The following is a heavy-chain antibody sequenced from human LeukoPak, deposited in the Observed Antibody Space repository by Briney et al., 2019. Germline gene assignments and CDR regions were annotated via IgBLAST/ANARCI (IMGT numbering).Heavy chain of an antibody. CDR3: ARGHYGLDY. V-gene: IGHV3-11*04. D-gene: IGHD3-16*01. Sequence: GGSLRLSCAASGFTFSDYYISWIRQAPGRWLEWVSYISTSGTNIYYADSVKGRFTISRDNAKNSLFLQMNSLRAEDTAVYYCARGHYGLDYWGQGSLVTVSS. CDR1: GFTFSDYY. CDR2: ISTSGTNI. J-gene: IGHJ4*02.